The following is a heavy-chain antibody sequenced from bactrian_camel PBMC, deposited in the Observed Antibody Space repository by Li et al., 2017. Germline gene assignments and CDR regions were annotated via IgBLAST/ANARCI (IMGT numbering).Heavy chain of an antibody. CDR3: AKARRSTVVAEVFRPTDRGDEDVGS. V-gene: IGHV3S1*01. CDR2: IGIGGDST. D-gene: IGHD6*01. CDR1: GGDYVGHC. Sequence: HVQLVESGGDSVQTGGSLTLSCAASGGDYVGHCMLWFRQAPGKELEWVSDIGIGGDSTSYADSVKGRFTISRDNAKNTTYLQLNSLKSEDTAIYYCAKARRSTVVAEVFRPTDRGDEDVGSWGQGTQVTVS. J-gene: IGHJ6*01.